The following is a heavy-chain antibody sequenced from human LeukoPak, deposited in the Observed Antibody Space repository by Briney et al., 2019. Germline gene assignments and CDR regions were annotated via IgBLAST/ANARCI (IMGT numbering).Heavy chain of an antibody. CDR2: IYYSGST. Sequence: KPSETLSLTCAVYGGSFSGYYWSWIRQPPGKGLEWIGFIYYSGSTNYNPSLKSRVTISVHTSKNQFSLKLSSVTAADTAVYYCARTTEGGYSYGSFYYYYMDVWGKGATVTISS. D-gene: IGHD5-18*01. CDR1: GGSFSGYY. CDR3: ARTTEGGYSYGSFYYYYMDV. J-gene: IGHJ6*03. V-gene: IGHV4-59*01.